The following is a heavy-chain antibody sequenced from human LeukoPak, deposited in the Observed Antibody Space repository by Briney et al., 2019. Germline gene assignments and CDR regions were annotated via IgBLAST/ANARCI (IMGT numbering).Heavy chain of an antibody. CDR1: GFTFSSYA. D-gene: IGHD3-3*01. J-gene: IGHJ3*02. V-gene: IGHV3-23*01. CDR2: ISGSGGST. Sequence: GSLRLSCAASGFTFSSYAMSWVRQAPGKGLEWVSAISGSGGSTYYADSVKGRFTISRDNSKNTLYLQMNSLRAEDTAVYYCAKDRDYDFWSGYGAFDIWGQGTMVTVSS. CDR3: AKDRDYDFWSGYGAFDI.